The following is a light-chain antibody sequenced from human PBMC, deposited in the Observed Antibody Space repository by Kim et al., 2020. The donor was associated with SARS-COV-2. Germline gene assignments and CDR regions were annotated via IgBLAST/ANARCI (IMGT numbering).Light chain of an antibody. CDR2: EDN. J-gene: IGLJ3*02. CDR1: GGSIASNY. CDR3: QSYDSSDPWV. Sequence: TGTIACTRSGGSIASNYVQREQQRPGGTPATVICEDNQRPSGVPDRFSGAIDSTSNSASLTISGLKTEDEADYYCQSYDSSDPWVFGGGTQLTVL. V-gene: IGLV6-57*01.